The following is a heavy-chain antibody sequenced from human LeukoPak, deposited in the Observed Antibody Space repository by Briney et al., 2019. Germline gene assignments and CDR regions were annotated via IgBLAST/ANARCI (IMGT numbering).Heavy chain of an antibody. Sequence: SETLSLTCTVSGGSISSGSYYWSWIRQPAGKGLEWIGRIYTSGSTNYNPSLKSRVTISVDTSKNQFSLKPSSVTAADTAVYYCARTQYDFWSGTYYFDYWGQGTLVTVSS. CDR3: ARTQYDFWSGTYYFDY. J-gene: IGHJ4*02. V-gene: IGHV4-61*02. D-gene: IGHD3-3*01. CDR2: IYTSGST. CDR1: GGSISSGSYY.